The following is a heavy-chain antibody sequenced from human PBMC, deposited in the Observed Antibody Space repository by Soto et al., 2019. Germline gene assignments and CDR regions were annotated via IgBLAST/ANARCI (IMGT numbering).Heavy chain of an antibody. CDR3: ARGPVRDFWSGYSQGYYMDV. CDR2: INHSGST. D-gene: IGHD3-3*01. CDR1: GGSFSGYY. V-gene: IGHV4-34*01. J-gene: IGHJ6*03. Sequence: PSETLSLTCAVYGGSFSGYYWSWIRQPPGKGLEWIGEINHSGSTNYNPSLKSRVTISVDTSKNQFSLKLSSVTAADTAVYYCARGPVRDFWSGYSQGYYMDVWGKGTTVTVSS.